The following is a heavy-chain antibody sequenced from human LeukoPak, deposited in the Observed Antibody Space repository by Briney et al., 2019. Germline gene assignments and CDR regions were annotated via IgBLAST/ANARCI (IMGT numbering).Heavy chain of an antibody. CDR2: ISSNGGST. V-gene: IGHV3-64*01. CDR1: GFTFSSYA. CDR3: ARTGTVLLGAFDI. D-gene: IGHD3-10*01. Sequence: GGSLRLSCAASGFTFSSYAMHWVRQAPGKGLEYVSAISSNGGSTYYANSVKGRFTISRDNSKNMLYLQMGSLRAEDMAVYYCARTGTVLLGAFDIWGQGTMVTVSS. J-gene: IGHJ3*02.